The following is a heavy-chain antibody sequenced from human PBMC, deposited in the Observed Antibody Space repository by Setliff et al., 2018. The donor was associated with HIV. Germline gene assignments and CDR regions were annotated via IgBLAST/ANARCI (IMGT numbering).Heavy chain of an antibody. J-gene: IGHJ4*02. Sequence: SVKVSCKASGGTFRTYAISWVRQAPGQGLEWMGGIIPMLRVAKYAQNLQDRVTITADKSTGTAYMELSSLRSEDTAVYYCARDREYYYDNSGSPSFDYWGQGTLVTVSS. CDR2: IIPMLRVA. CDR1: GGTFRTYA. D-gene: IGHD3-22*01. CDR3: ARDREYYYDNSGSPSFDY. V-gene: IGHV1-69*10.